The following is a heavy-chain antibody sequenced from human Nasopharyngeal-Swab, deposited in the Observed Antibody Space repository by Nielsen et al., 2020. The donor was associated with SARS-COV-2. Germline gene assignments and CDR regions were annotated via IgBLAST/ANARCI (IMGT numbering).Heavy chain of an antibody. CDR3: AKGRSSGWDSGAFDI. Sequence: GSLPLSCSASGFTFSSYSMPWVRQAPGKGLQWVSIICGSVSTAYYTDSVKGRFSISRDNSKSTLYMQMNSLRAEDTAVFYCAKGRSSGWDSGAFDIWGQGTLVTVSS. CDR2: ICGSVSTA. D-gene: IGHD6-19*01. CDR1: GFTFSSYS. V-gene: IGHV3-23*01. J-gene: IGHJ3*02.